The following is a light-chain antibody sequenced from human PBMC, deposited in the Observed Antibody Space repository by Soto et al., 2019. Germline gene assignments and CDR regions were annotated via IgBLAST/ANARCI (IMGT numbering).Light chain of an antibody. Sequence: EIVLTQSPGTLSLSPGERATLSCRASQSVTSNSLAWYQHKLGQAPRLLIYDASSRATGIPDRFSGSGSGTDFTLTISRLEPEDFAVYFCQQVGTSPGTFGPGTKVDIK. CDR3: QQVGTSPGT. J-gene: IGKJ3*01. CDR2: DAS. CDR1: QSVTSNS. V-gene: IGKV3-20*01.